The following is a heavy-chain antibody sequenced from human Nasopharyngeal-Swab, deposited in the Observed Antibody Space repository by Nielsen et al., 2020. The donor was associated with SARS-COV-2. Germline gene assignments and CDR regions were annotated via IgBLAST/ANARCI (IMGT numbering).Heavy chain of an antibody. CDR1: GGSISSSSYY. CDR3: ARETLYCSGGSCRSTFDP. D-gene: IGHD2-15*01. Sequence: SETLSLTCTVSGGSISSSSYYWGWIRQPPGKGLEWIGSIYYSGSTYYNPSLKSRVTISVDTSTNQFSLKLSSVTAADTAVYYCARETLYCSGGSCRSTFDPWGQGTLVTVSS. CDR2: IYYSGST. J-gene: IGHJ5*02. V-gene: IGHV4-39*07.